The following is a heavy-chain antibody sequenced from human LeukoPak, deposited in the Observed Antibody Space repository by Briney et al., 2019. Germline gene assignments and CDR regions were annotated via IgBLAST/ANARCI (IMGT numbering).Heavy chain of an antibody. J-gene: IGHJ6*03. D-gene: IGHD4-17*01. CDR2: ISYDGSNK. V-gene: IGHV3-30*14. Sequence: GGSLRLSCAASGFTFSSYAMHWVRQAPGKGLEWVALISYDGSNKYYADSVKARFTISRDNSKNTLYLQMNSLRAEDTAVYYCARAHYGTAPYYYYYMDVWGKGTTVTISS. CDR3: ARAHYGTAPYYYYYMDV. CDR1: GFTFSSYA.